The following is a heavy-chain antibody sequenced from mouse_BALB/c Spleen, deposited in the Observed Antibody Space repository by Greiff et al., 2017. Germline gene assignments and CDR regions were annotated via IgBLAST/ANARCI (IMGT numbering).Heavy chain of an antibody. Sequence: VQLQQSGAELVKPGASVKLSCKASGYTFTEYIIHSVKQRSGQGLEWIGWFYPGSGSIKYNEKFKDKATLTADKSSSTVYMELSRLTSEDSAVYFCARHAPIYYYGSSYDAMDYWGQGTSVTVSS. CDR3: ARHAPIYYYGSSYDAMDY. D-gene: IGHD1-1*01. V-gene: IGHV1-62-2*01. J-gene: IGHJ4*01. CDR1: GYTFTEYI. CDR2: FYPGSGSI.